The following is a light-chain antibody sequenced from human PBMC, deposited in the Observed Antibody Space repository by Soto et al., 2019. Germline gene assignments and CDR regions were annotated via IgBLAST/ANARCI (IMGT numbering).Light chain of an antibody. CDR3: GTWDSSLSAGV. CDR1: SSNIGNNY. Sequence: QAVATQPPSLSAGPGQKGTISCSGSSSNIGNNYVSWYQQLPGTAPKLLIYESNKRPSGIPDRFSGSKSGTSATLGITGLQTGDEADYYCGTWDSSLSAGVFGTGTKVTVL. CDR2: ESN. V-gene: IGLV1-51*02. J-gene: IGLJ1*01.